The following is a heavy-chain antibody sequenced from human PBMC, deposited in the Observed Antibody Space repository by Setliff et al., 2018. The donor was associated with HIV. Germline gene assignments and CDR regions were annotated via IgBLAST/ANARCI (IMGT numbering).Heavy chain of an antibody. J-gene: IGHJ3*01. V-gene: IGHV3-30*02. CDR2: IRYDGSNE. D-gene: IGHD1-7*01. CDR3: ARPGDGTGTLDV. Sequence: PGGSLRLSCVASGFTFSNFAMNWVRQAPGKGLEWVAFIRYDGSNEHYADSVKGRFTISRDNARNSLYLQMDSLRAEDTALYYCARPGDGTGTLDVWGLGTMVTVSS. CDR1: GFTFSNFA.